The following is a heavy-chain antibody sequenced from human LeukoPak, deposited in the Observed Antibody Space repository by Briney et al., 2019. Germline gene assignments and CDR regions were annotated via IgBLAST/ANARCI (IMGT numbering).Heavy chain of an antibody. CDR1: GFTFSNHW. CDR3: AKTQGFFDH. J-gene: IGHJ4*02. V-gene: IGHV3-23*01. Sequence: PGGSLRLSCAASGFTFSNHWMSWVRQAPGKGLEWVTGISDGGDTTYDAGSVKGRFTVSRDNSKNILYLQMNSLRAEDTAIYYCAKTQGFFDHWGQGSLVTVSS. CDR2: ISDGGDTT.